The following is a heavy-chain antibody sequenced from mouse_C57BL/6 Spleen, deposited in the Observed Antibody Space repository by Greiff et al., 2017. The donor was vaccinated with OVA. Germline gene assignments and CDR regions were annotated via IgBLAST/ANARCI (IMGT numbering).Heavy chain of an antibody. CDR3: AKEKNRKEGYAMDY. CDR2: IWGDGST. Sequence: VQLKESGPGLVAPSPSLSISCTVSGFSLTSYGVSWVRQPPGKGLEWLGVIWGDGSTNYHSALISRLSISKDNSKSQVFLKLNSLQTDETATYYGAKEKNRKEGYAMDYWGQGTSVTVSS. CDR1: GFSLTSYG. D-gene: IGHD2-14*01. V-gene: IGHV2-3*01. J-gene: IGHJ4*01.